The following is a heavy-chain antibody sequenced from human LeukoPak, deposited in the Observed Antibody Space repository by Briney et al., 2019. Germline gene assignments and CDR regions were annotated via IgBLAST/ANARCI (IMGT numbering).Heavy chain of an antibody. J-gene: IGHJ4*02. D-gene: IGHD2-2*01. CDR2: ITSGSNT. CDR3: AKIMTRSSICPCGGFDW. CDR1: RFTFSNYA. Sequence: GGSLRLSCAASRFTFSNYAMSWVRQAPGKGPEWVSIITSGSNTYYADSVKGRFTISRDNSKNTVYLQMSSLRAEDTAVYYCAKIMTRSSICPCGGFDWWGQGTLVTVSS. V-gene: IGHV3-23*01.